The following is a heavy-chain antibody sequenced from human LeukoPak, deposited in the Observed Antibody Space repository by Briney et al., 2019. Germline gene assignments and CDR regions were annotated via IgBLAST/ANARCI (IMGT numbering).Heavy chain of an antibody. CDR3: ARDKIVGATNLDY. Sequence: GGSLRLSCAASGFTFSSYWMSWVRQAPGKGLEWVANIKQDGSEKYYVDSVKARFAISRDNAKNSLYLQVNSLRAEDTAVYYCARDKIVGATNLDYWGQGTLVTVSS. J-gene: IGHJ4*02. CDR2: IKQDGSEK. V-gene: IGHV3-7*01. D-gene: IGHD1-26*01. CDR1: GFTFSSYW.